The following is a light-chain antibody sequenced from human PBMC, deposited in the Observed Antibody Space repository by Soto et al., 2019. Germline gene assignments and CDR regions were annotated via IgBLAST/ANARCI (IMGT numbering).Light chain of an antibody. V-gene: IGKV3-20*01. CDR2: GAS. J-gene: IGKJ1*01. Sequence: SVLTQSPRTLSLSPGERAPLSCWASQSVRSSYVAWYQQKPGQGPRLLIYGASSRATGIPDRFSGSGSGTDFTLTISRLEPEDFAMYYCQQYGNSPRTFGQGTKVDI. CDR3: QQYGNSPRT. CDR1: QSVRSSY.